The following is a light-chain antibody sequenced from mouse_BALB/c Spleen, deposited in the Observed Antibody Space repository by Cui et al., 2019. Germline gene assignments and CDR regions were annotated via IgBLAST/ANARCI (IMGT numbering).Light chain of an antibody. V-gene: IGKV4-68*01. J-gene: IGKJ5*01. CDR2: LTS. CDR1: SSVSY. Sequence: QIVLTQSPPLMSPSPGEKVTMTCSASSSVSYMYWYQQKPRSSPKPWIYLTSNLASGVPARFSGSGSGTSYSLTISSMEAEDAATYYCQQWSSNPLTFGAGTKLELK. CDR3: QQWSSNPLT.